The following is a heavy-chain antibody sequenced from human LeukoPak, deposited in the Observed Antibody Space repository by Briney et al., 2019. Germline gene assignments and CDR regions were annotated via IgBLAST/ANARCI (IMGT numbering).Heavy chain of an antibody. D-gene: IGHD3-22*01. CDR3: ARSHRSLKLLLPTDY. CDR1: GYTFTSYA. Sequence: GASVTVSCKASGYTFTSYAMHWVRQAPGQRLEWMGWINAGNGNTKYSQEFQGRVTITRDTSASTAYMELRSLRSDDTAVYYCARSHRSLKLLLPTDYWGQGTLVTVSS. V-gene: IGHV1-3*01. J-gene: IGHJ4*02. CDR2: INAGNGNT.